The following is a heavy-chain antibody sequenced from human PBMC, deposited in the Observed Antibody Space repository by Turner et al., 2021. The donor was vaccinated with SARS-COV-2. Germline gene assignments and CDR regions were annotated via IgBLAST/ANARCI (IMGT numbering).Heavy chain of an antibody. CDR1: GFTFSSYN. J-gene: IGHJ4*02. Sequence: EVQLVESGGGLVKPGGSLRLSCAASGFTFSSYNMNWVRQAPGKGLEWVSFSSSSSSYIYYADSVKGRFTISRDNAKNSLYLQMNSLRAEDTAVYYCARELAGRFGGATEIDYWGQGTLVTVSS. CDR2: SSSSSSYI. V-gene: IGHV3-21*01. D-gene: IGHD1-26*01. CDR3: ARELAGRFGGATEIDY.